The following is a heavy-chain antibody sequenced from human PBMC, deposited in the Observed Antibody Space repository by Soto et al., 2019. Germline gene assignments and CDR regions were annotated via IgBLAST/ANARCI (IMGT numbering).Heavy chain of an antibody. J-gene: IGHJ4*02. CDR2: LDTEGGQA. CDR1: GDTLTEFS. D-gene: IGHD3-10*01. V-gene: IGHV1-24*01. Sequence: GAWVQVSCKISGDTLTEFSVHGVRQAPGKGVEWMGGLDTEGGQAIYAQKWHDTVTQTEDTVTDTAYMEMSGLKTTDTDINYCETPTLPRGVMITNIILNFWGKGTPFT. CDR3: ETPTLPRGVMITNIILNF.